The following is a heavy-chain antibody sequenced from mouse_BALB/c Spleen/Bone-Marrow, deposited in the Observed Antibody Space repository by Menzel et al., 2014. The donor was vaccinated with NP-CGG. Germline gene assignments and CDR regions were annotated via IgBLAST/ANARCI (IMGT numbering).Heavy chain of an antibody. V-gene: IGHV7-3*02. CDR1: GFTFTDYY. Sequence: EVQLVESGRGLVQPGGSLRLSCATSGFTFTDYYMSWVRQPPGKALERLGFIRNKAKGSTSENSASVKARFTISRDNSQSILDLQMNTLRAEDSATYYCARDINYDIYWYFDVWGAGTTVTVSS. CDR3: ARDINYDIYWYFDV. CDR2: IRNKAKGSTS. J-gene: IGHJ1*01. D-gene: IGHD2-4*01.